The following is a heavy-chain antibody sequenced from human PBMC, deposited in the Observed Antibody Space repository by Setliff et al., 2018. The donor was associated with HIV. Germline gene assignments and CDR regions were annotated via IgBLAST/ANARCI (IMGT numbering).Heavy chain of an antibody. V-gene: IGHV2-5*01. CDR2: IYWNNNK. CDR1: GLSLSTSGVG. D-gene: IGHD1-1*01. CDR3: AYSGRQLRGPYFDF. J-gene: IGHJ4*02. Sequence: GSGPTLVNPTQTRTLTYTFSGLSLSTSGVGVGWIRQAPGKALEWIAFIYWNNNKHYSTSLKSRLTVTKDTSKNRVVFTMTNMDPVDTATYYCAYSGRQLRGPYFDFWGQGTPVTVSS.